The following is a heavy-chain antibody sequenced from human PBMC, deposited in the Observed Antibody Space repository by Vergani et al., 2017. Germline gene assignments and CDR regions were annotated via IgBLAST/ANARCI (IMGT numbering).Heavy chain of an antibody. CDR1: GYTFTGYY. V-gene: IGHV1-2*02. CDR2: IVVGSGNT. Sequence: QVQLVQSGAEVKKPGASVKVSCKASGYTFTGYYMHWVRQAPGQGLEWMGWIVVGSGNTNYAQKFQERVTITRDMSTSTAYMELSSLRSEDTAVYYCAREDDSSGYYPHNWFDPWGQGTLVTVSS. CDR3: AREDDSSGYYPHNWFDP. J-gene: IGHJ5*02. D-gene: IGHD3-22*01.